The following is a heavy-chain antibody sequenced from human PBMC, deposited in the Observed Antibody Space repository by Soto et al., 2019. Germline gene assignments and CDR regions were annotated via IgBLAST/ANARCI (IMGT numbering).Heavy chain of an antibody. Sequence: EVQLLESGGGVVQPGGSLRLSCEASGFNFKKFAMGWVRQAPGEGLEWVSGISCCGGSTFYADSVKGRFSLARDDSKNNLSLPLNSLRVEDTAHYYCAKADGEQWLIPHLDNWGQGTQVTVS. CDR3: AKADGEQWLIPHLDN. D-gene: IGHD6-19*01. V-gene: IGHV3-23*01. CDR1: GFNFKKFA. J-gene: IGHJ1*01. CDR2: ISCCGGST.